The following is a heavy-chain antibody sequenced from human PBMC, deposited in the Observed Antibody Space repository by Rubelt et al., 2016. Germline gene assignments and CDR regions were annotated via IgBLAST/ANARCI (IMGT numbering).Heavy chain of an antibody. V-gene: IGHV4-31*03. CDR3: AVGFPGPTHPTYYFDY. CDR2: IYYSGST. D-gene: IGHD2-15*01. J-gene: IGHJ4*02. Sequence: QVQLQESGPGLVKPSQTLSLTCTVSGASISSGGYYWSWIRQHPGKGLEWIGYIYYSGSTYYNPSLKSRVTISVDTSKNQFSLKLSSVTAADTAVYYCAVGFPGPTHPTYYFDYWGQGTLVTVSS. CDR1: GASISSGGYY.